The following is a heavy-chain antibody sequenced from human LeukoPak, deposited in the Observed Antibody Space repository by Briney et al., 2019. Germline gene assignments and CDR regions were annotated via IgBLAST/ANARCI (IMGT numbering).Heavy chain of an antibody. J-gene: IGHJ4*02. CDR2: IDVSGGGT. Sequence: PGGSLRLSCAASGFTFSNYGMSWVRQAPGKGLEWVSAIDVSGGGTYHADSVKGRFTISRDNSKNTLYLQMNSPRAEDTAVYYCAKDSPVLTFWGQGTLVTVSS. D-gene: IGHD3-16*01. V-gene: IGHV3-23*01. CDR3: AKDSPVLTF. CDR1: GFTFSNYG.